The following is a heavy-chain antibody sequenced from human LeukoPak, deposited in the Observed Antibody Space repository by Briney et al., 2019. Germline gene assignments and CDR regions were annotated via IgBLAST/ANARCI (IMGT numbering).Heavy chain of an antibody. CDR3: QSRFLEWLLDY. V-gene: IGHV4-39*01. CDR1: GGSISSNNYF. Sequence: SETLSLTCTVSGGSISSNNYFWGWIRQPPGMGLEWIGSIYDSGSTYYNPSLKSRVTISVDTSKNQFSLKLNSVTAADTAMYYCQSRFLEWLLDYWGQGTLVTVSS. J-gene: IGHJ4*02. CDR2: IYDSGST. D-gene: IGHD3-3*01.